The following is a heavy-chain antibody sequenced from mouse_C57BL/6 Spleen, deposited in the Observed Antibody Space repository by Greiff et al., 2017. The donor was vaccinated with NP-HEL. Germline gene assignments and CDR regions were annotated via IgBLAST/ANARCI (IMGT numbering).Heavy chain of an antibody. CDR3: AKYDKSNDGAWLAY. V-gene: IGHV14-3*01. CDR2: IDPANGNS. CDR1: GFNIKNTY. D-gene: IGHD2-12*01. J-gene: IGHJ3*01. Sequence: EVQLQQSVAELVRPGASVKLSCTASGFNIKNTYMHWVKQRPEQGLEWIGRIDPANGNSKYAPKFQGKATITADKSSNTAYLQLSSLTSEDTAIYYGAKYDKSNDGAWLAYWGQGTLVTVSA.